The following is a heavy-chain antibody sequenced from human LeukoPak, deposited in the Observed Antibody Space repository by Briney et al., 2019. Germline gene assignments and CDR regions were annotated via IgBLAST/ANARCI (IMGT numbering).Heavy chain of an antibody. J-gene: IGHJ4*02. Sequence: SETLSLTCAVYGGSFSAFHWNWIRQSPAKGLEWLGEMKQSGTPRYNPSLQSRVTISVDKSKNQFSLNVRSVTAADTAAYYCASRPFLYVSRPSFDTGARGPLVPVS. CDR3: ASRPFLYVSRPSFDT. CDR1: GGSFSAFH. V-gene: IGHV4-34*01. D-gene: IGHD3-10*02. CDR2: MKQSGTP.